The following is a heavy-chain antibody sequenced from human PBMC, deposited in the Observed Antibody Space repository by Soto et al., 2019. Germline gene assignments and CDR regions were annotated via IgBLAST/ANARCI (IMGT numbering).Heavy chain of an antibody. D-gene: IGHD3-22*01. CDR3: AKEMTSGYYLFDY. CDR1: GFTFTSYA. Sequence: EVQLLQSGGGLVQPGGSLGLSCAASGFTFTSYAMSWVRQAPGKGLEWVSTISGTGGSTYYPDSVKGRFTISRDNSKNTVYLQMNSLRAEDAAVYYCAKEMTSGYYLFDYSGQGTLVTVSS. J-gene: IGHJ4*02. CDR2: ISGTGGST. V-gene: IGHV3-23*01.